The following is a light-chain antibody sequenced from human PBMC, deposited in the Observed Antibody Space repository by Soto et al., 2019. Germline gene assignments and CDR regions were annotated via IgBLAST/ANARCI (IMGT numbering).Light chain of an antibody. CDR2: GNS. V-gene: IGLV1-40*01. Sequence: QSVLTQPPSVSVAPGQRVTISCTESSSNIGAGYDVHWYQQLPETAPKLLIYGNSNRPSGVPDRFSGSKSGTSASLAITGLQAEDEAEYYCQSYDSSLSGWVFGGGTKLTVL. J-gene: IGLJ3*02. CDR3: QSYDSSLSGWV. CDR1: SSNIGAGYD.